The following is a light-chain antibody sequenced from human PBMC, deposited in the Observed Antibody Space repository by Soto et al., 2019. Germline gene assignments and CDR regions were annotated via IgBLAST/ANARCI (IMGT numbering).Light chain of an antibody. J-gene: IGKJ2*01. CDR1: QSVSKY. CDR3: QQSYTTPYT. Sequence: DIQMTQSPSSLSASVGDRVTITCRASQSVSKYLNWFQHKPGRAPKLLIHTASTLRSGVPSRFSGSGSGTDFTLTISSLQREDFATYHCQQSYTTPYTFGQGTELEIK. V-gene: IGKV1-39*01. CDR2: TAS.